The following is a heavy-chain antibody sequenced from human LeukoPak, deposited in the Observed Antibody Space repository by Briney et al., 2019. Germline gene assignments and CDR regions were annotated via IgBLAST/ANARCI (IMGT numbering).Heavy chain of an antibody. CDR2: ISGSGGST. CDR1: GFTFSNFG. Sequence: GGSLRLSCAASGFTFSNFGMRWVRQAPGKGLEWVSAISGSGGSTYYADSVEGRFTISRDNSKNALYLQMNSLRAEDTAVYYCMHNYDSSGNFFDYWGQGTLVTVSS. J-gene: IGHJ4*02. V-gene: IGHV3-23*01. D-gene: IGHD3-22*01. CDR3: MHNYDSSGNFFDY.